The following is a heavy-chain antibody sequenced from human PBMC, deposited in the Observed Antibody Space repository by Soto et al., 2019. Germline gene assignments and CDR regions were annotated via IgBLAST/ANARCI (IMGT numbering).Heavy chain of an antibody. Sequence: PGGSLRLSCAASGLTISSDAMHWGRQAPGKGLGWVGVISYDGSNKYYADSVKGRFTICRDNSTNTLYLQKNSLRAEDTAVSYCASIFLSTTYWGQGTLVTVS. V-gene: IGHV3-30-3*01. CDR2: ISYDGSNK. CDR1: GLTISSDA. D-gene: IGHD2-2*01. J-gene: IGHJ4*02. CDR3: ASIFLSTTY.